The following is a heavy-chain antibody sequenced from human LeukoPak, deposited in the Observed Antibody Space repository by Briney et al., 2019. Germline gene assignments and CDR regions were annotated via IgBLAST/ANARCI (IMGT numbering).Heavy chain of an antibody. CDR3: ARGQGYIWGSYRFDY. CDR2: INHSGST. Sequence: SETLSLTCAVYGGSFSGYYCSWIRQPPGKGLEWIGEINHSGSTNYNPSLKSRVTISVDTSKNQFSLKLSSVTAADTAVYYCARGQGYIWGSYRFDYWGQGTLVTVSS. D-gene: IGHD3-16*02. J-gene: IGHJ4*02. V-gene: IGHV4-34*01. CDR1: GGSFSGYY.